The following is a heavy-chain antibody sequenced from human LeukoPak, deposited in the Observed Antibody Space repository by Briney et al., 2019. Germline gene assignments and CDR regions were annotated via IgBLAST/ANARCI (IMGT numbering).Heavy chain of an antibody. V-gene: IGHV4-39*01. D-gene: IGHD4-17*01. Sequence: SETLSLTCTVSGVSISSSNSYWGWIRQPPGKGLEWIGSIYYSGNTYYNASLKSQVSISIDTSKNQFSLRLTSVTAADTAVYYCASYYGDYVARWFDPWGQGTLVTVSS. CDR2: IYYSGNT. CDR1: GVSISSSNSY. CDR3: ASYYGDYVARWFDP. J-gene: IGHJ5*02.